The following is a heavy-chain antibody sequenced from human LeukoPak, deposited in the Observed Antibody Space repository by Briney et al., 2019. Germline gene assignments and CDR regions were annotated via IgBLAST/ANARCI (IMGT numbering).Heavy chain of an antibody. CDR2: VSGYNGNT. CDR1: GYTFSSYA. V-gene: IGHV1-18*04. J-gene: IGHJ5*02. D-gene: IGHD2-2*01. CDR3: ARTGWGVPAAGDWFDP. Sequence: GASVKVSCKASGYTFSSYAFSRVRQAPGQGLEWIGWVSGYNGNTNYAQKVQGRVTMTTDTSTSTAYMELRSLRSDDTAVYYCARTGWGVPAAGDWFDPWGQGTLVTVSS.